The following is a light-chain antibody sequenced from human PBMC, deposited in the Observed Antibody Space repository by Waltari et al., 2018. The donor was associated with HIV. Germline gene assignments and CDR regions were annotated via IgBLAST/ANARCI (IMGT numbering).Light chain of an antibody. V-gene: IGLV1-51*01. CDR2: DNN. CDR3: GTWDSSLSVGV. Sequence: QSVLTQRPSVSATPGQTVTISCSGVNSNIGSPFVSWSQHLPETAPNHLIFDNNQRPSGIPDRFSGSKSGASATLHITGLQTGDEAEYYCGTWDSSLSVGVFGGGTKVTVL. CDR1: NSNIGSPF. J-gene: IGLJ3*02.